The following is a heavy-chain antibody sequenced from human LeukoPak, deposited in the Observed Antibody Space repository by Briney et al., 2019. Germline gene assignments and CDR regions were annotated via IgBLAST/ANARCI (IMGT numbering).Heavy chain of an antibody. J-gene: IGHJ4*02. Sequence: PGGSLRLSCAASGFTFSSYAMSWVRQAPGKGLEWVSAISGSGGSTYYADSVKGRFTISRGNSKNTLYLQMNSLRAEDTAVYYCAKDPVYDFWSGYWYYFDYWGQGTLVTVSS. CDR1: GFTFSSYA. CDR2: ISGSGGST. V-gene: IGHV3-23*01. D-gene: IGHD3-3*01. CDR3: AKDPVYDFWSGYWYYFDY.